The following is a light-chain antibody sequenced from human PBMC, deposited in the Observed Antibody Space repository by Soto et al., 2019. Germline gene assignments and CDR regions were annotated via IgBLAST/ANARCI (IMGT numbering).Light chain of an antibody. CDR3: CSYAGSSTV. CDR1: SSDVGSYNL. V-gene: IGLV2-23*01. CDR2: EGS. J-gene: IGLJ2*01. Sequence: QSVRTQPASVSGSPGQSITISCNGTSSDVGSYNLVSWYQQHPGKAPKLMIYEGSKRPSGVSNRFSGSKSGNTASLTISGLQAEDEADYYCCSYAGSSTVFGGGTKLTVL.